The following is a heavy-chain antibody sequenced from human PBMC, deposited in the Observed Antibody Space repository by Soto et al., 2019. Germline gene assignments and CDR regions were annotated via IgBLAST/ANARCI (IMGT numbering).Heavy chain of an antibody. V-gene: IGHV4-34*01. CDR1: GGSFSGYY. CDR2: INHSGST. CDR3: ARGWTLLVLWSGCSWFDP. D-gene: IGHD3-3*01. Sequence: LSLTCAVDGGSFSGYYWSWIRQPPGKGLEWIGEINHSGSTNYNPSLKSRVTISVDTSKNQFSLKLSSVTAADTAVYYCARGWTLLVLWSGCSWFDPWGQGTLVTVSS. J-gene: IGHJ5*02.